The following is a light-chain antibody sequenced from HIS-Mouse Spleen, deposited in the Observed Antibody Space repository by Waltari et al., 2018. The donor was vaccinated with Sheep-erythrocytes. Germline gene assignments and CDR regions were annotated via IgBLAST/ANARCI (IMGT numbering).Light chain of an antibody. J-gene: IGKJ1*01. CDR1: QSVSSSY. V-gene: IGKV3-20*01. Sequence: EIVLTQSPGTLPLSPGERANLSCRASQSVSSSYLAWYQQKPGQAPRLLIYGASSRATGIPDRFSGSGSGTDFTLTISRLEPEDFVVYYCQQYGSSPWTFGQGTKVEIK. CDR3: QQYGSSPWT. CDR2: GAS.